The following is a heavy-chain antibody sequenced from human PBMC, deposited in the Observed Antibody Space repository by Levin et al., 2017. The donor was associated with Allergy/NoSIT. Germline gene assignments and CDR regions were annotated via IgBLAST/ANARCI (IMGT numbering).Heavy chain of an antibody. CDR3: VRAADVSSYGYKY. J-gene: IGHJ4*02. CDR1: GFTFSDYN. Sequence: GGSLRLSCAASGFTFSDYNMNWVRQAPGKGLEWISHITLSSSSTYYADSVKGRFTISRDNAKNSLFLQMNSLRDDDSAVYYCVRAADVSSYGYKYWGQGTLVTVSS. CDR2: ITLSSSST. V-gene: IGHV3-48*02. D-gene: IGHD5-18*01.